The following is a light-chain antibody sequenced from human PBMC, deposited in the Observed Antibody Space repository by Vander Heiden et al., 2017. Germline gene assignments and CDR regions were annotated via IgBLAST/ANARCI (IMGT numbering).Light chain of an antibody. CDR3: QQYYSYPWT. J-gene: IGKJ1*01. V-gene: IGKV1-8*01. Sequence: AIRMTQSPSSFSASTGDRVTITCRASQGISSYLAWYQQKPGKAPKPLIHAASTLQSGVPSRFSGSGSGTDFTLTISCLQSEDFATYYCQQYYSYPWTFGQGTKVEIK. CDR2: AAS. CDR1: QGISSY.